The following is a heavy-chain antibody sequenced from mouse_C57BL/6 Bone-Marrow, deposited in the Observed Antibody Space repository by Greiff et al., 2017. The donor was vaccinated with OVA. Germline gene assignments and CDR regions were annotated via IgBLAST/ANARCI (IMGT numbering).Heavy chain of an antibody. CDR1: GYTFTSYW. CDR3: AIYIAYYGSSYGYFDV. V-gene: IGHV1-74*01. Sequence: VQLQQPGAELVKPGASVKVSCKASGYTFTSYWMHWVKQRPGQGLEWIGRIHPSDSDTNYNQKFKGKATLTVDKSSSTAYMQLSSLTSEDAAVYYCAIYIAYYGSSYGYFDVWGTGTTVTVSS. CDR2: IHPSDSDT. D-gene: IGHD1-1*01. J-gene: IGHJ1*03.